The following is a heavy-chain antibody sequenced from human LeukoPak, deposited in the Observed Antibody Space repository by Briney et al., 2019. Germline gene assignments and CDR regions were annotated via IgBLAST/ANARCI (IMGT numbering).Heavy chain of an antibody. D-gene: IGHD3-10*01. CDR2: IKEDGSEK. J-gene: IGHJ4*02. V-gene: IGHV3-7*03. Sequence: GGSLRLSCAASRFTFNRYWMTWVRQAPGKGLQWVANIKEDGSEKYYVDSVKGRFTISRDNSKNSLYLQMNSLRTEDTALYYCAKGDYGSGSYLDYWGQGTLVTVSS. CDR1: RFTFNRYW. CDR3: AKGDYGSGSYLDY.